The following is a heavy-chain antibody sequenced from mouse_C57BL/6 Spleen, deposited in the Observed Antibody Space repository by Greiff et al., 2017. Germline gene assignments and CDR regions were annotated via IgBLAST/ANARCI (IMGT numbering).Heavy chain of an antibody. CDR3: TTRGWLLRGY. V-gene: IGHV14-4*01. D-gene: IGHD2-3*01. Sequence: EVQLQQSGAELVRPGASVKLSCTASGFNIKDDYMHWVKQRPEQGLEWIGWIDPENGDTEYASKFQGKATITADTSSNTAYLQLSSLTSEDTAVYYCTTRGWLLRGYWGQGTTLTVSS. CDR2: IDPENGDT. CDR1: GFNIKDDY. J-gene: IGHJ2*01.